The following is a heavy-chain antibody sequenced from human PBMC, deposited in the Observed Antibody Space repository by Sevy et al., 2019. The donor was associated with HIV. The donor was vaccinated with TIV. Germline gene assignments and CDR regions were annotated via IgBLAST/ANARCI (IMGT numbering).Heavy chain of an antibody. D-gene: IGHD1-1*01. V-gene: IGHV3-48*01. Sequence: GGSLRLSCAASGITLSNYGVNWVRQAPGKGLEWVSYISSRGGTIYYGDSVKGRFTISRDNAKNTLSLQMNSLRAEDTAVYYCARGGYPRPFDYWGQGTLVTVSS. CDR1: GITLSNYG. CDR2: ISSRGGTI. CDR3: ARGGYPRPFDY. J-gene: IGHJ4*02.